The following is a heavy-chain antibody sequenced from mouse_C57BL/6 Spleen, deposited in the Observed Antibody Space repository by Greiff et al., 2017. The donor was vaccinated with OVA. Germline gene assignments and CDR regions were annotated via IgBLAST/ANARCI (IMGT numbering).Heavy chain of an antibody. CDR1: GFSFNTYA. Sequence: EVKVEESGGGLVQPKGSLKLSCAASGFSFNTYAMNWVRQAPGKGLEWVARIRSKSNNYATYYADSVKDRFTISRDDSESMLYLQMNNLKTEDTAMYYCVRHSYDGYYDYAMDYWGQGTSVTVSS. D-gene: IGHD2-3*01. CDR3: VRHSYDGYYDYAMDY. J-gene: IGHJ4*01. CDR2: IRSKSNNYAT. V-gene: IGHV10-1*01.